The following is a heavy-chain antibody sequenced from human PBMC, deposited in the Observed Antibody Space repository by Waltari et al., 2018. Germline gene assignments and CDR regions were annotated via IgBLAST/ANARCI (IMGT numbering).Heavy chain of an antibody. J-gene: IGHJ4*02. CDR3: AKDMWGEWFGELFDGFDY. CDR1: GFTFDDYA. D-gene: IGHD3-10*01. V-gene: IGHV3-9*01. Sequence: EVQLVESGGGLVQPGRSLRLSCAASGFTFDDYAMHWVRQAPGKGLEWVSGISWNSGSIGYADSVKGRFTISRDNAKNSLYLQMNSLRAEDTALYYCAKDMWGEWFGELFDGFDYWGQGTLVTVSS. CDR2: ISWNSGSI.